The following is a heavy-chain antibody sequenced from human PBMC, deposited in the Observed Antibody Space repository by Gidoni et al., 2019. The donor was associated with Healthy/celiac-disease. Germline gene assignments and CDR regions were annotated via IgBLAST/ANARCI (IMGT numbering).Heavy chain of an antibody. CDR3: ARERGVVVPAARLRWFDP. Sequence: QVQLQQWGAGLLKPSETLSLTCAVYGGSFSGYYWSWIRQPPGKGLEWIGEINHSGSTNYNPSLKSRVTISVDTSKNQFALKLSSVTAADTAVYYCARERGVVVPAARLRWFDPWGQGTLVTVSS. D-gene: IGHD2-2*01. CDR2: INHSGST. V-gene: IGHV4-34*01. J-gene: IGHJ5*02. CDR1: GGSFSGYY.